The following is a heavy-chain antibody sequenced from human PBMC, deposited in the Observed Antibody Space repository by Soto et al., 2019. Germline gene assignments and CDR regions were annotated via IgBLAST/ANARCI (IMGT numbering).Heavy chain of an antibody. J-gene: IGHJ5*02. D-gene: IGHD6-19*01. CDR1: GYIFSDHY. CDR3: ARQSGGSGWYSWFDP. Sequence: ASVKVSCKXSGYIFSDHYMHWVRQAPGQGLEWMGWINPKNGATKYAQKFQGRVTVTRDTSINTAYMGLSRLGSDDTAVYYCARQSGGSGWYSWFDPWGQGTLVTVSS. CDR2: INPKNGAT. V-gene: IGHV1-2*02.